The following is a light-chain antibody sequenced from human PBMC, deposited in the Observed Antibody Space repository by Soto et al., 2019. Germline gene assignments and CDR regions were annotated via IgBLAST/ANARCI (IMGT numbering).Light chain of an antibody. CDR1: SSDIGRYDL. J-gene: IGLJ3*02. Sequence: QSVLAQPASVSGSPGQSITISCTGTSSDIGRYDLVSWYQQYPGKAPKLMIYDVSKRPSGVPDRFSGSKSGNTASLTISGLQAEDEADYYCCSYAGSYTLGVFGGGTKLTVL. CDR3: CSYAGSYTLGV. CDR2: DVS. V-gene: IGLV2-11*01.